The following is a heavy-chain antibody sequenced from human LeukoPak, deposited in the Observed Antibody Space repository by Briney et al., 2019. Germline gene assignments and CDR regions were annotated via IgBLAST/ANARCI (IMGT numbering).Heavy chain of an antibody. V-gene: IGHV4-34*01. Sequence: SETLSLTCAVYGGSFSGYYWSWIRQPPGKGLEWIGEINHSGSTNYNPSLKSRVTISVDTSKNQFSLKLSSVTAADTAVYYCARGAWRIAAAGKQFDYWGQGTLVTVSS. D-gene: IGHD6-13*01. CDR1: GGSFSGYY. CDR2: INHSGST. CDR3: ARGAWRIAAAGKQFDY. J-gene: IGHJ4*02.